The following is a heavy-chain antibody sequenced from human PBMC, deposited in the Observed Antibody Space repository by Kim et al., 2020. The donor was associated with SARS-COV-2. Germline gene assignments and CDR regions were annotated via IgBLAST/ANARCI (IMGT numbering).Heavy chain of an antibody. J-gene: IGHJ4*02. CDR2: IIPILGIA. CDR3: ARDGLRTFGGVIVMGESFDY. Sequence: SVKVSCKASGGTFSSYAISWVRQAPGQGLEWMGRIIPILGIANYAQKFQGRVTITADKSTSTAYMELSSLRSEDTAVYYCARDGLRTFGGVIVMGESFDYWGQGTLVTVSS. CDR1: GGTFSSYA. D-gene: IGHD3-16*02. V-gene: IGHV1-69*04.